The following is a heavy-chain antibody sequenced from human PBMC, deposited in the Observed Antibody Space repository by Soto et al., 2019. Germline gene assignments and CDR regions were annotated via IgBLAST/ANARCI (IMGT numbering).Heavy chain of an antibody. V-gene: IGHV4-31*03. CDR2: IYYSGST. Sequence: PSETLSLTCTVSGGSIISGGYYWSWIRQHPGKGVEWIGYIYYSGSTYYNPSPKSRVTISVDTSKNQFSLKLSSVTAADTAAYYCARAPGLWFGELLSYPFYYYYGMDVWGQGTTVTVSS. CDR3: ARAPGLWFGELLSYPFYYYYGMDV. CDR1: GGSIISGGYY. D-gene: IGHD3-10*01. J-gene: IGHJ6*02.